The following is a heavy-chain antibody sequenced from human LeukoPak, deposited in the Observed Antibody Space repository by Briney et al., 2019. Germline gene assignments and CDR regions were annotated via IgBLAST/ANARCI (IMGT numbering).Heavy chain of an antibody. CDR1: GYSITSGHY. D-gene: IGHD3-22*01. J-gene: IGHJ6*03. Sequence: SETLSLTCAVSGYSITSGHYWGWLRQPPGNGLEWIGTIYHTGSTYYNPSLKSRATMSVDTSKNQFSLRLTSMTAADTAVYYCARGLVDSSSYYYYYMDVWGKGTTVTVSS. V-gene: IGHV4-38-2*01. CDR3: ARGLVDSSSYYYYYMDV. CDR2: IYHTGST.